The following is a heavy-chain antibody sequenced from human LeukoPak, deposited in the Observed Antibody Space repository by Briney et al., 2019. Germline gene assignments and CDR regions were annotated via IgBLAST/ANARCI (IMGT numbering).Heavy chain of an antibody. J-gene: IGHJ4*02. CDR3: AKWHEKLLAFDS. D-gene: IGHD1-7*01. CDR2: VYYRGRT. Sequence: SETLSLTCTVSGDSVSTDSYCWSWIRQPPGKELEWIGHVYYRGRTNYNPSLKSRVTISVDTSKNQFSLKLSSVTAADTAVYYCAKWHEKLLAFDSWGQGTLVTVSS. V-gene: IGHV4-61*01. CDR1: GDSVSTDSYC.